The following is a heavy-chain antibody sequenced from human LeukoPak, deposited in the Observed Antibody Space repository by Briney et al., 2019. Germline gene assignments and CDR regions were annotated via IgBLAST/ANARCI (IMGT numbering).Heavy chain of an antibody. D-gene: IGHD3-10*01. Sequence: GGSLRLSCAASGFTFSSFGMHWVRQAPGKGLEWVAFIWYDGSDKYYADSVKGRFTISRDNSKNTLYLQMNSLRAEDTAVYYCARGDHGSGSYYDFWGQGTLVTVSS. CDR3: ARGDHGSGSYYDF. J-gene: IGHJ4*02. CDR1: GFTFSSFG. V-gene: IGHV3-33*01. CDR2: IWYDGSDK.